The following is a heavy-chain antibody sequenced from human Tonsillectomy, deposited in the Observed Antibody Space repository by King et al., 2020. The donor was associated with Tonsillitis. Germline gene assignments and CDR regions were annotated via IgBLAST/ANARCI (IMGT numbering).Heavy chain of an antibody. CDR3: ARARFYGEPSLNSPRPYYFDY. Sequence: VQLVESGGGLVQPGGSLRLSCAASGFTFSRYWMSWVRQAPGKGLEWVAHIKQDGGEKYYVDSVRGRFTISRDNAKNSLYLQMNSLRAEDTAVYYCARARFYGEPSLNSPRPYYFDYWGQGTLVTVSS. CDR1: GFTFSRYW. J-gene: IGHJ4*02. V-gene: IGHV3-7*03. D-gene: IGHD4-17*01. CDR2: IKQDGGEK.